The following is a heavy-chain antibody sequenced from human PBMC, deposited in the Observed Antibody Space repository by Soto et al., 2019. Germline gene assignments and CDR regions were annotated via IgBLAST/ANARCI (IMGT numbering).Heavy chain of an antibody. V-gene: IGHV3-30-3*02. CDR2: ISYDGSNK. J-gene: IGHJ4*02. CDR1: GCTFSSYA. D-gene: IGHD2-8*01. CDR3: AKCSLSGLRCPFDY. Sequence: GVSLRLSCAASGCTFSSYAMRWVRQAQGKGLKWVAVISYDGSNKYYADSVKGRFTISRDNSKNTLYLQMNSLRAEDTSVYYCAKCSLSGLRCPFDYWGLGTLVTVSS.